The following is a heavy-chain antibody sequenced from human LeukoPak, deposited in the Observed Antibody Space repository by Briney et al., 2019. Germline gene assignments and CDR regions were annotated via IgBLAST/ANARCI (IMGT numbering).Heavy chain of an antibody. CDR2: IYYSGST. V-gene: IGHV4-59*01. Sequence: PSETLSLTCTDSGGSISSYYWSWIRQPPGKGLEWIGYIYYSGSTNYNPSLKSRVTISVDTSKNQFSLKLSSVTAADTAVYYCARGGDYYDSGSEAFDIWGQGTMVTVSS. D-gene: IGHD3-22*01. CDR1: GGSISSYY. J-gene: IGHJ3*02. CDR3: ARGGDYYDSGSEAFDI.